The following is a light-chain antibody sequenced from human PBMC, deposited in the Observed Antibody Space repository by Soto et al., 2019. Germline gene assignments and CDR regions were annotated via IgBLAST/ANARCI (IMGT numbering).Light chain of an antibody. CDR2: GNS. Sequence: QSVLTQPPSVSGAPGQRVTISCTGSSSNIGAGYDVHWYQQIPGTAPKLLIYGNSNRPSGVPDRFSGSKSGTSASLAITGLQAEDEADYYCQSYDSSLSGWVFGGETKLTVL. J-gene: IGLJ3*02. CDR1: SSNIGAGYD. V-gene: IGLV1-40*01. CDR3: QSYDSSLSGWV.